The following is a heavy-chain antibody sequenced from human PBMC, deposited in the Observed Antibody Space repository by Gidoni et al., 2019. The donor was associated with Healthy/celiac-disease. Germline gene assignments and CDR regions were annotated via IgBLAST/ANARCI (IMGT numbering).Heavy chain of an antibody. CDR1: GGTFISFA. J-gene: IGHJ1*01. D-gene: IGHD3-22*01. CDR2: IIPIFGTA. V-gene: IGHV1-69*01. CDR3: ARSGITMIVVVGEYFQH. Sequence: QVQLVQSGAEVKKPGSSVKVSCKASGGTFISFAISWVRQAPGQGLAWMGGIIPIFGTANYAQKFQGRVTITADESTSTAYMELSSLRSEDTAGYYCARSGITMIVVVGEYFQHWGQGTLVTVSS.